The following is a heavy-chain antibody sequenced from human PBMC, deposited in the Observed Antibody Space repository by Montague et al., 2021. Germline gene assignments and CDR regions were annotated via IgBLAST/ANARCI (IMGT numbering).Heavy chain of an antibody. Sequence: SETLSLTCTVSGGSVSGYYWSWIRQPPGKGLEWIGYINYSGSTNYNPSLKSRVTISIDTSKNQFSLKLSSVTAADTAVYYCARGSYGPDAFDFWGQGTTVTVSS. J-gene: IGHJ3*01. D-gene: IGHD5-18*01. V-gene: IGHV4-59*02. CDR1: GGSVSGYY. CDR3: ARGSYGPDAFDF. CDR2: INYSGST.